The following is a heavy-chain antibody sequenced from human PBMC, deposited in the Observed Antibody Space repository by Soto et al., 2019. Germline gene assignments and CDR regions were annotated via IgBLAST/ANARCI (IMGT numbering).Heavy chain of an antibody. CDR1: RYTFTSYY. J-gene: IGHJ4*02. V-gene: IGHV1-2*02. CDR3: AKAKFDFWSGYWSPSLDF. D-gene: IGHD3-3*01. CDR2: INPNNGHT. Sequence: ASVKVSCKASRYTFTSYYIHWVRQAPGQGLEWMGWINPNNGHTKYTQKFQGRVTVTRDTSITTAYLELTRLQSDDTAVYYCAKAKFDFWSGYWSPSLDFWGQGTLVTVSS.